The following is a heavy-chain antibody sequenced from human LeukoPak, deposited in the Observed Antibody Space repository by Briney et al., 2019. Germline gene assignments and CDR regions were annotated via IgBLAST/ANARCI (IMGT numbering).Heavy chain of an antibody. D-gene: IGHD3-22*01. J-gene: IGHJ5*02. CDR1: GYIFTNYW. Sequence: GESLKISCKASGYIFTNYWIGWVRQMPGKGLEWMGIIYPGDSDARYGPSFQGQVTISADKSISTAYLQWSSLKASDTATYYCARRGGRTTSSTYYAAWGQGTLVTVSS. V-gene: IGHV5-51*01. CDR2: IYPGDSDA. CDR3: ARRGGRTTSSTYYAA.